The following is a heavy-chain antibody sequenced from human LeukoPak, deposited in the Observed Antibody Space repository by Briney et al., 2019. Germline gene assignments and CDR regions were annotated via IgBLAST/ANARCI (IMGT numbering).Heavy chain of an antibody. D-gene: IGHD6-19*01. J-gene: IGHJ4*02. CDR2: ISGSGGST. CDR1: GFTFSSYG. V-gene: IGHV3-23*01. Sequence: GSLRLSCAASGFTFSSYGMSWVRQAPGKGLEWVSAISGSGGSTYYADSVTGRFTISRDNSKNTLYLQMNSLRAEDTAVYYCAKDQGSSGWYDYFDYWGQGTLVTVSS. CDR3: AKDQGSSGWYDYFDY.